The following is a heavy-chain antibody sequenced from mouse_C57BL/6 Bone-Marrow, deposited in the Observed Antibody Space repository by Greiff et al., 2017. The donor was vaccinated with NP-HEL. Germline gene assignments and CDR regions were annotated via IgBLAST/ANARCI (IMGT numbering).Heavy chain of an antibody. D-gene: IGHD1-1*01. V-gene: IGHV1-22*01. CDR1: GYTFTDYN. J-gene: IGHJ2*01. CDR2: INPNNGGT. Sequence: EVQVVESGPELVKPGASVKMSCKASGYTFTDYNMHWVKQSHGKSLEWIGYINPNNGGTSYNQKFKGKATLTVNKSSSTAYMELRSLTSEDSAVYYCARGTPYYGSSYGYFDYWGQGTTLTVSS. CDR3: ARGTPYYGSSYGYFDY.